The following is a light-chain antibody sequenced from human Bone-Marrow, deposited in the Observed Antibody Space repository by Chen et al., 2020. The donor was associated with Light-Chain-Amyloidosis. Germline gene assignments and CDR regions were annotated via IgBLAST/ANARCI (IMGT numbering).Light chain of an antibody. Sequence: QSALTQPASVSGSPGPSLTFSCTGTSSDVGGYNYVSWYQQHPGKAPKLIIYDVSDRPSGVSDRFSGSKSGNTASLTISGLQAEDEADYYCASYTSAATWVFGGGNKLTVL. CDR1: SSDVGGYNY. CDR3: ASYTSAATWV. V-gene: IGLV2-14*03. CDR2: DVS. J-gene: IGLJ3*02.